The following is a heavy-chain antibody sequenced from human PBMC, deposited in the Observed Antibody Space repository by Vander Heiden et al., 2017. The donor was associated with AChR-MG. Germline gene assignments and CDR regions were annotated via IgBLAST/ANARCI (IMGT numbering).Heavy chain of an antibody. Sequence: QLQLQESGPGLVKPSETLSLTCTVSGGSIISSSYYWGWIRQSPGKGLEWIGNIYYSGTTYYNSSLRSRVTISVDTSKNQFSLKLSSVTAADTGVYYCARRDTHYTRGYFDYWGQGTLVTVSS. CDR2: IYYSGTT. CDR1: GGSIISSSYY. V-gene: IGHV4-39*01. J-gene: IGHJ4*02. D-gene: IGHD3-3*01. CDR3: ARRDTHYTRGYFDY.